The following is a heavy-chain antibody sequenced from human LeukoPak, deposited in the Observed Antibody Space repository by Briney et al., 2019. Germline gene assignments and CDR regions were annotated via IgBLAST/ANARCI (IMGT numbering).Heavy chain of an antibody. CDR2: IRYDGSNK. CDR1: GFTFSSYG. D-gene: IGHD3-22*01. J-gene: IGHJ3*02. CDR3: AKDYYDSSGYGARDAFDI. Sequence: GGSLRLSCAASGFTFSSYGMHWVRQAPGKGLEWVAFIRYDGSNKYYADSVKGRFTISRDNSKNTLYLQMNSLRAEDTAVYYCAKDYYDSSGYGARDAFDIWGQGTMVTVSS. V-gene: IGHV3-30*02.